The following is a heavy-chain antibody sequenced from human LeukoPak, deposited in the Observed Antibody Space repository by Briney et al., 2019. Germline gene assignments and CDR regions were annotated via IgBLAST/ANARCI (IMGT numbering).Heavy chain of an antibody. J-gene: IGHJ5*02. CDR1: GGSISSSSYY. D-gene: IGHD3-22*01. Sequence: PSETLSLTCTVSGGSISSSSYYWGWIRQPPGKGLEWIGYIYYSGSTNYNPSLKSRVTISVDTSKNQFSLKLSSVTAADTAVYYCARDSSGYYYEFDPWGQGTLVTVSS. V-gene: IGHV4-61*05. CDR3: ARDSSGYYYEFDP. CDR2: IYYSGST.